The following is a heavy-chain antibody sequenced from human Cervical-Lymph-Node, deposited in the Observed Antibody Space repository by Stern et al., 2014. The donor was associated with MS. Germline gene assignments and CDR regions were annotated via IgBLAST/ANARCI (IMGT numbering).Heavy chain of an antibody. D-gene: IGHD3-10*01. CDR2: IRSKANGDAT. J-gene: IGHJ4*02. V-gene: IGHV3-73*01. Sequence: VQLVESGGGLVQPGGSLKLSCAASGFTFSGSATHWVRQASGKGLEWVGRIRSKANGDATAYAASVNGRFTISRDDSKNTAYLQMNSLKTEDTAIYFCTRLYGEKASVLWGQGTLVTVSS. CDR1: GFTFSGSA. CDR3: TRLYGEKASVL.